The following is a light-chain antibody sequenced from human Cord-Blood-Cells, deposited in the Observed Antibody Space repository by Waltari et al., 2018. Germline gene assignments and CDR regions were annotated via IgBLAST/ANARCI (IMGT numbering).Light chain of an antibody. Sequence: SSELPQDPAVSVALGQTVRITSQGDSLRSYYASWYQQKPGQAPVLVIYGKNNRPSGIPDRFSGSSSGNTASLTITGAQAEDEADYYCNSRDSSGNHLVFGGGTKLTVL. J-gene: IGLJ3*02. CDR3: NSRDSSGNHLV. V-gene: IGLV3-19*01. CDR1: SLRSYY. CDR2: GKN.